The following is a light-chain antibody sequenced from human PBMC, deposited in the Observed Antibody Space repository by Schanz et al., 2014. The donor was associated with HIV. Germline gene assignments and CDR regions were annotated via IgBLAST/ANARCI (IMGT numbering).Light chain of an antibody. CDR1: NSNIGSYV. V-gene: IGLV1-44*01. Sequence: QSVLTQPPSASGTPGRRVTISCSGSNSNIGSYVVNWYHQLPGTAPKLLIYDNNQRPSGVPERFSGSKSGNTASLTVSGLQAEDEADYSCSSYAASDNSWVFGGGTKLTVL. CDR2: DNN. CDR3: SSYAASDNSWV. J-gene: IGLJ3*02.